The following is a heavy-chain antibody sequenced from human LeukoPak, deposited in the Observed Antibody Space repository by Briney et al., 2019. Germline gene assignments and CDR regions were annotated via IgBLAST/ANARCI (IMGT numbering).Heavy chain of an antibody. J-gene: IGHJ6*03. CDR3: ARLDIVVVPAATPQSYCYYYYMDV. D-gene: IGHD2-2*02. V-gene: IGHV5-51*01. Sequence: GESLKISCKGSGYSFTSYWIGWVRQMPGKGLEWMGIIYPGDSDTRYSPSFQGQVTISADKSISTAYLQWSSLKASDTAMYYCARLDIVVVPAATPQSYCYYYYMDVWGKGTTVTVSS. CDR1: GYSFTSYW. CDR2: IYPGDSDT.